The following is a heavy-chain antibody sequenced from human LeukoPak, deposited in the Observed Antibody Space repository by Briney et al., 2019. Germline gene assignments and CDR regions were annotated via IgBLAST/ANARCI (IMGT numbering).Heavy chain of an antibody. CDR3: ARGHYDILTGYSNFDY. Sequence: ASVKVSCKASGGTFSSYAISWVRQAPGQGLEWMGGIILIFGTANYAQKFQGRVTITTDESTSTAYMELSSLRSEDTAVYYCARGHYDILTGYSNFDYWGQGTLVTVSS. CDR2: IILIFGTA. V-gene: IGHV1-69*05. J-gene: IGHJ4*02. D-gene: IGHD3-9*01. CDR1: GGTFSSYA.